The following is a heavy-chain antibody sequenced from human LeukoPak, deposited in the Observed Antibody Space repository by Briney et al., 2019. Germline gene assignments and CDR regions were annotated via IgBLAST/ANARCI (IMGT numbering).Heavy chain of an antibody. Sequence: PPETLSLTSRVSGGSLSRSMSYSGWVRQPPGRGLEWLGSIYYSGSTYYNPSNQSRASVSVDTTKNHYSLKLRSVPASDPAMYYCARHTPLTMVRGVMGRTFDNWGQGTLVTVSS. V-gene: IGHV4-39*01. CDR2: IYYSGST. D-gene: IGHD3-10*01. CDR3: ARHTPLTMVRGVMGRTFDN. CDR1: GGSLSRSMSY. J-gene: IGHJ4*02.